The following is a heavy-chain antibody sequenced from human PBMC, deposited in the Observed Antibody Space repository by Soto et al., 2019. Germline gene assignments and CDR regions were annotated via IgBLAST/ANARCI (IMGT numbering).Heavy chain of an antibody. D-gene: IGHD3-3*01. Sequence: SETLSLTCTVSGGSISSSSYYWGWIRQPPGKGLEWIGSIYYSGSTYYNPSLKSRVTISVDTSKNQFSLKLSPVTAADTAVYYCARHGGDFWSGYHLRYFDYWGQGTLVTVSS. CDR2: IYYSGST. J-gene: IGHJ4*02. V-gene: IGHV4-39*01. CDR3: ARHGGDFWSGYHLRYFDY. CDR1: GGSISSSSYY.